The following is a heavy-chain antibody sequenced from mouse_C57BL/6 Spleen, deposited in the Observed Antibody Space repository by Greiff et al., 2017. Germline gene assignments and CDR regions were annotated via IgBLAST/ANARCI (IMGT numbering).Heavy chain of an antibody. D-gene: IGHD2-1*01. CDR3: ARLDYGKPDWYFDV. V-gene: IGHV1-53*01. CDR1: GYTFTIYW. CDR2: INPSNGGT. J-gene: IGHJ1*03. Sequence: QVQLQQPGTELVKPGASVKLSCKASGYTFTIYWMHWVKQRPGQGLEWIGNINPSNGGTNYNEKFKSKATLTVDKSSSTAYMQLSSLTSEDSAVYYCARLDYGKPDWYFDVWGTGTTVTVSS.